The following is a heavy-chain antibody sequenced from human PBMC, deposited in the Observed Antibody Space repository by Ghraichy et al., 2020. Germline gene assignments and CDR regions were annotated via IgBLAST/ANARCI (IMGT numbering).Heavy chain of an antibody. CDR1: HGSISSYY. D-gene: IGHD4-17*01. CDR2: VSASGNT. Sequence: SETLSLTCTVSHGSISSYYWSWIRRPAGKGLEFIGRVSASGNTNYNPSLKSRVTMSVDTSKNQFSLKLSSVTAADTAMYYCAKVSSGDYTYFQHWGQGTLVTVFS. CDR3: AKVSSGDYTYFQH. V-gene: IGHV4-4*07. J-gene: IGHJ1*01.